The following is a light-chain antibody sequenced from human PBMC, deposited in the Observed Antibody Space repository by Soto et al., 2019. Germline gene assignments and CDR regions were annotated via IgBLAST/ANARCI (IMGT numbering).Light chain of an antibody. CDR1: SSDVGGYNY. Sequence: QSVLTQPASVSGSPGQSITISCTGTSSDVGGYNYVSWYQHHPGKAPKLMIFDASNRPSGVSNRFSGSKSGNTVSLTISGLQAEDEADYYCSSYTASSTYVFGTGTKVTVL. CDR3: SSYTASSTYV. J-gene: IGLJ1*01. V-gene: IGLV2-14*03. CDR2: DAS.